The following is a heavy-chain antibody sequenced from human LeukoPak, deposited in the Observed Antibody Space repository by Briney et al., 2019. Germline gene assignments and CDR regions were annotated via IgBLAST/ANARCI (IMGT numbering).Heavy chain of an antibody. CDR1: GFTFSYYS. CDR2: ISGSGGST. J-gene: IGHJ4*02. CDR3: AKQDTAMVIDY. V-gene: IGHV3-23*01. Sequence: GGSLRLSCAVSGFTFSYYSMNWVRQAPGKGLEWVSAISGSGGSTYYADSVKGRFTISRDNSKNTLYLQMNSLRAEDTAVYYCAKQDTAMVIDYWGQGTLVTVSS. D-gene: IGHD5-18*01.